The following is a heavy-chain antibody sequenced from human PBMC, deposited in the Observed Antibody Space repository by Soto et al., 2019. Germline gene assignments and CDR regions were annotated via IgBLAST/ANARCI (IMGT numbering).Heavy chain of an antibody. CDR1: GYNFNQYY. J-gene: IGHJ5*02. D-gene: IGHD2-15*01. V-gene: IGHV1-46*02. Sequence: QVQLVQSGAEVRKPGASVRLSCETSGYNFNQYYIHWVRQAPGQGLEWMGIINLRGGTTEYAHKFRGRVTVTGDTSTSTAYMQLSSLRSEDTAVYYCARDGNYYTSGEGHWFDPWGQGTLITVSP. CDR2: INLRGGTT. CDR3: ARDGNYYTSGEGHWFDP.